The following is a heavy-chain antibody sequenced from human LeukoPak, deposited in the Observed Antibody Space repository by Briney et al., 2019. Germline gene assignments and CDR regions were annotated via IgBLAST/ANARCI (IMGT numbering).Heavy chain of an antibody. J-gene: IGHJ2*01. CDR2: IYYSGST. V-gene: IGHV4-61*01. CDR3: ARDRGYCGGDCYSNYWYFDL. Sequence: SETLSLTCTVSGGSVSSGSYYWSWIRQPPGKGLEGVGYIYYSGSTNYNPSLKSRVTISVDTSKNQFSLKLSSVTAADTAVYYCARDRGYCGGDCYSNYWYFDLWGRGTLVTVSS. CDR1: GGSVSSGSYY. D-gene: IGHD2-21*02.